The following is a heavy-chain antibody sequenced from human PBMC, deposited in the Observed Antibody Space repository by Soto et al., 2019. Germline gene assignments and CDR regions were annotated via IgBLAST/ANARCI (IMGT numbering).Heavy chain of an antibody. CDR2: IYYNTGST. D-gene: IGHD3-10*01. Sequence: QVQLQESGPGLVKPSQTLSLTCTVSGGSITSGGYHWIWIRQHPGKGLEWIENIYYNTGSTYYTPSLKTRVIISISSPKRQFSLNLGSVTAADTAVYYCARNKPLPHYSGFGKGYYGMDVWCQGTTVTVSS. V-gene: IGHV4-31*03. CDR3: ARNKPLPHYSGFGKGYYGMDV. J-gene: IGHJ6*02. CDR1: GGSITSGGYH.